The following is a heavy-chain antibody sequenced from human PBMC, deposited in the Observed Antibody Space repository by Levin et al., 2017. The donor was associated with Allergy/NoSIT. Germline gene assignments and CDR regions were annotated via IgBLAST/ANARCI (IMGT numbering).Heavy chain of an antibody. D-gene: IGHD2-2*01. V-gene: IGHV1-69*04. J-gene: IGHJ3*02. CDR1: GGTFSSYT. CDR3: AKDYAEGNDAFDI. Sequence: PAASVKVSCKASGGTFSSYTISWVRQAPGQGLEWMGRIIPILGIANYAQKFQGRVTITADKSTSTAYMELSSLRSEDTAVYYCAKDYAEGNDAFDIWGQGTMVTVSS. CDR2: IIPILGIA.